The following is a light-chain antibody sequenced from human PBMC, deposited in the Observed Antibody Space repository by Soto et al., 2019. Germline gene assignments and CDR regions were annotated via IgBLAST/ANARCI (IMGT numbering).Light chain of an antibody. J-gene: IGKJ1*01. CDR1: QSVSSY. V-gene: IGKV3-11*01. CDR2: DAS. CDR3: QQRSNWPLK. Sequence: EIVLTQSPATLSLSPGERATLSCRASQSVSSYLGWYQQKPGQAPRLLIYDASNRATGIPARFSGSGSGTDFTLTISSLEPEDFAVYYCQQRSNWPLKFGQGTKVEIK.